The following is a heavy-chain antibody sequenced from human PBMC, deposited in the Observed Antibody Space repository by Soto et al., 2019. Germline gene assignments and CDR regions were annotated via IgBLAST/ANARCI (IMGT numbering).Heavy chain of an antibody. V-gene: IGHV4-59*01. CDR1: GGSISSYY. J-gene: IGHJ4*02. Sequence: SETLSLTCTVSGGSISSYYWSWIRQPPGKGLEWIGYIYYSGSTNYNPSLKSRATISVDTSKNQFSLKLSSVTAADTAVDYCARDQEGERGDSYCFDYWGQGTLVTVSS. CDR2: IYYSGST. CDR3: ARDQEGERGDSYCFDY. D-gene: IGHD5-18*01.